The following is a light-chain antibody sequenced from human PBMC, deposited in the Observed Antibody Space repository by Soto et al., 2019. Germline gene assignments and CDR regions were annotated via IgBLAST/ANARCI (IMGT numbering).Light chain of an antibody. CDR2: DAS. Sequence: EIVLTQSPATLSLSPGERATLSCRASQSVSSYLAWYQQKPGQAPRLLIYDASNRATGIPARFSGSGSGTDFPLTISSLEPEDFAVYYWQQRSNWPRAFGGGTKVEMK. CDR3: QQRSNWPRA. J-gene: IGKJ4*01. CDR1: QSVSSY. V-gene: IGKV3-11*01.